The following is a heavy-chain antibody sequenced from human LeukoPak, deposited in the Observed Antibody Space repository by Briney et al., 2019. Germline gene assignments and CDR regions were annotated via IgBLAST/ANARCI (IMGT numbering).Heavy chain of an antibody. J-gene: IGHJ4*02. Sequence: GGSLRLSCAASGFTFSSYWMHWVRQAPGKGLVWVSYINSDGSSTTYADSVKGRFTISRDNAKNALYLQMNSLRAEDTAVYYCARMNYVSSGWGAPFDYWGQGTLVTVSS. CDR1: GFTFSSYW. V-gene: IGHV3-74*01. CDR2: INSDGSST. D-gene: IGHD1-7*01. CDR3: ARMNYVSSGWGAPFDY.